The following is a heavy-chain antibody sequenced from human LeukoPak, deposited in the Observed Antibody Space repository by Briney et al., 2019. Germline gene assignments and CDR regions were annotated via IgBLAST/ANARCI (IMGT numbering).Heavy chain of an antibody. V-gene: IGHV1-2*02. Sequence: ASVTVSFKASVYTFTYYYMHWVRQAPGQGLEWMGWINPKSGGTNSAQKFQGRVTMTRDTSISTAYMEVSRLRSDDTAVYYCATYYYDSSGYYFDYWGQGTLVTVSS. CDR2: INPKSGGT. J-gene: IGHJ4*02. D-gene: IGHD3-22*01. CDR3: ATYYYDSSGYYFDY. CDR1: VYTFTYYY.